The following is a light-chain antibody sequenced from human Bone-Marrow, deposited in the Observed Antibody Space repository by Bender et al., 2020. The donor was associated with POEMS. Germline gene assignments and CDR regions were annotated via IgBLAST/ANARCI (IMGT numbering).Light chain of an antibody. CDR2: DVS. V-gene: IGLV2-14*02. J-gene: IGLJ3*02. Sequence: QSALTQIASVSGSPGQSITISCTGTSSDVGGYRLVSWYQQHPGKVPNLMIYDVSHRPSGVSNRFSGSKSGNTASLTISGLQAEDEADYYCSSYTSSSTPVFGGGTKLTVL. CDR3: SSYTSSSTPV. CDR1: SSDVGGYRL.